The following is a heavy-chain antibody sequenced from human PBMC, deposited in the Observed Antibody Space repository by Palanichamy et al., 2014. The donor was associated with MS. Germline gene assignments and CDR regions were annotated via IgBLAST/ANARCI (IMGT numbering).Heavy chain of an antibody. CDR1: GYTFSTYW. Sequence: ISCKGSGYTFSTYWIGWVRQMPGKGLEWMGFIYPGDSDTRYSPSFEGQVTISADKSINTAYLQWSSLKASDTATFYCARGGPGKAYFYFYMDVWGKGTTVIVSS. D-gene: IGHD2-21*01. CDR3: ARGGPGKAYFYFYMDV. V-gene: IGHV5-51*01. CDR2: IYPGDSDT. J-gene: IGHJ6*03.